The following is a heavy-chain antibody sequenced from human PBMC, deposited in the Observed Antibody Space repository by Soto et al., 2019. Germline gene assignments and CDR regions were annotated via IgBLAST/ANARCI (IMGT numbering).Heavy chain of an antibody. CDR2: INAGNGNT. CDR1: GNTFTSYA. D-gene: IGHD2-21*02. V-gene: IGHV1-3*01. CDR3: PRESTCCGGDCSRDCNWFDT. Sequence: ASVKVSCKDSGNTFTSYAMHSVSQSPGQRLKWMGWINAGNGNTKYSQKFQGRVTITRXTXXSXXXMKLXXLRXEDTAVYFCPRESTCCGGDCSRDCNWFDTWG. J-gene: IGHJ5*01.